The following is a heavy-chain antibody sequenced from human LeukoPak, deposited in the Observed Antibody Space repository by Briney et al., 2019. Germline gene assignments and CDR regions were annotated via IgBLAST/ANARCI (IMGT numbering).Heavy chain of an antibody. CDR1: GYSFTSYW. V-gene: IGHV5-51*01. Sequence: GESRKISCKGSGYSFTSYWIGWVRQMPGKGLEYMGIIHPGDSDTRYSPSFQGQVTISVDRSSSTAYIQWSRLKASDTAMYYCATHPGGLQSGFDNWGQGTLVTVSS. CDR3: ATHPGGLQSGFDN. CDR2: IHPGDSDT. J-gene: IGHJ4*02. D-gene: IGHD5-24*01.